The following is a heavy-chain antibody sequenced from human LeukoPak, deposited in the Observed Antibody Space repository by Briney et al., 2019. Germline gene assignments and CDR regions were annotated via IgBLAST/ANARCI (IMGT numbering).Heavy chain of an antibody. CDR2: ISAYNGNT. Sequence: ASVNVSCKASGYTFTSYGISWVRQAPGQGLEWMGWISAYNGNTNYAQKLQGRVTMTTDTSTSTAYMELRSLRSDDTAVYYCARDLLSITMVRGVTPGYWGQGTLVTVSS. J-gene: IGHJ4*02. D-gene: IGHD3-10*01. CDR1: GYTFTSYG. V-gene: IGHV1-18*01. CDR3: ARDLLSITMVRGVTPGY.